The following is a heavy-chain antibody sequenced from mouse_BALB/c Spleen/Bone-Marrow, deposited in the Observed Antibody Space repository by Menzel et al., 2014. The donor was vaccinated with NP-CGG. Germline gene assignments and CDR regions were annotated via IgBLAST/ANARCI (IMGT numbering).Heavy chain of an antibody. CDR3: AKIYDGYYGGFFDY. CDR1: GYSFTSYW. CDR2: IHPSDSET. J-gene: IGHJ2*01. V-gene: IGHV1-74*01. Sequence: QVQLQQSGAELVRPGASVKLSCKASGYSFTSYWMNWVKQRPGQGLEWIGMIHPSDSETRLNQKFKDKATLTVDKSSSTAYMQLSSPTSEDPAVYYCAKIYDGYYGGFFDYWGQGTTLTVSS. D-gene: IGHD2-3*01.